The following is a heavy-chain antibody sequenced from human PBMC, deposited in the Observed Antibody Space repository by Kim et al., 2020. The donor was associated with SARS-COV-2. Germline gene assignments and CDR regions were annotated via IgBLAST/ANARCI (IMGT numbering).Heavy chain of an antibody. V-gene: IGHV3-21*01. CDR1: GFTFSSYS. CDR3: ARDREAPNLYSSSWQGDYYYYGMDV. D-gene: IGHD6-13*01. J-gene: IGHJ6*02. CDR2: ISSSSSYI. Sequence: GGSLRLSCAASGFTFSSYSMNWVRQAPGKGLEWVSSISSSSSYIYYADSVKGRFTISRDNAKNSLYLQMNSLRAEDTAVYYCARDREAPNLYSSSWQGDYYYYGMDVWGQGTTVTVSS.